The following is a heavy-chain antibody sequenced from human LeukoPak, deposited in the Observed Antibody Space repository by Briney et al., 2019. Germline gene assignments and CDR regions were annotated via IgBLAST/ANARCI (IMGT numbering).Heavy chain of an antibody. CDR1: GFNFSDSR. Sequence: GGSLRLSCATSGFNFSDSRMTWVRQAPGKGLQWLANINRDGAEKHFLGSIEGRFTISRDNRKKSLYLQMNSLRPQDTAVYFCVRGDWYFESWGQGTLVTVSS. CDR3: VRGDWYFES. CDR2: INRDGAEK. V-gene: IGHV3-7*04. D-gene: IGHD2-21*01. J-gene: IGHJ4*02.